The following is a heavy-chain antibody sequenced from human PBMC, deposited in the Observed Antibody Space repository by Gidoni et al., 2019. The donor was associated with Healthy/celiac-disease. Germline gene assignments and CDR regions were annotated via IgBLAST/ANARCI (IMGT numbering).Heavy chain of an antibody. CDR1: VGPISCTSYY. CDR3: ARRIAVAGNTDAFDI. Sequence: QLQLQESGPGLFMPSETLSLTCTVSVGPISCTSYYWGWIRQPPGKGLEWIGSIYYSWSTYYNPSLKRRVTISVDTSKNQFSLKLSSVTAADTAVYYCARRIAVAGNTDAFDIWGQGTMVTVSS. CDR2: IYYSWST. V-gene: IGHV4-39*01. D-gene: IGHD6-19*01. J-gene: IGHJ3*02.